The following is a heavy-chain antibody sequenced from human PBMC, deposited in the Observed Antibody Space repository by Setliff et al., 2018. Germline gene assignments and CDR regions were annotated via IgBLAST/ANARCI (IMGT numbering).Heavy chain of an antibody. CDR1: GFTFFSYT. D-gene: IGHD6-6*01. V-gene: IGHV3-23*01. CDR2: ITDDGGTT. J-gene: IGHJ4*02. CDR3: AKSSGSSSSTNLEY. Sequence: PGGSLRLSCTTSGFTFFSYTMNWVRQAPGKGLEWVSAITDDGGTTHYAGSAKGRFTIARDNSNSTLYLQMNGLRVEDTALYYCAKSSGSSSSTNLEYLGPGTLVTVS.